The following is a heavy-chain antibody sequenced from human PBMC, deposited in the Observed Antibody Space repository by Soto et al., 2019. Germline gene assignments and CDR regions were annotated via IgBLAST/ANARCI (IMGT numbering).Heavy chain of an antibody. CDR3: ARDQGYCDGGSCYVFDS. CDR2: IYYSGTT. CDR1: GGSISSSNW. Sequence: SETLSLTCAVSGGSISSSNWWSWVRQPPGKGLEWIGEIYYSGTTKYNPSLKSRVTISVDKSKNQFSLKLYSVTAADTAVYYCARDQGYCDGGSCYVFDSWGQGTQVTVSS. J-gene: IGHJ4*02. D-gene: IGHD2-15*01. V-gene: IGHV4-4*02.